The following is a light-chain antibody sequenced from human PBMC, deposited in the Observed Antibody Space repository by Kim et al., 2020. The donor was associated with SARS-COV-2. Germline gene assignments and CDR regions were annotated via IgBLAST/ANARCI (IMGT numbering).Light chain of an antibody. CDR3: QQSPTTLT. CDR1: QSIGKY. Sequence: DIQMTQSPSSLSASVGDRVTITCRASQSIGKYLNWYQQKPGKAPKVLIYAASSLQSGVPSRFSGSGYGTDFTLTISSLQPEDFATYYCQQSPTTLTFGGGTKVDIK. J-gene: IGKJ4*01. CDR2: AAS. V-gene: IGKV1-39*01.